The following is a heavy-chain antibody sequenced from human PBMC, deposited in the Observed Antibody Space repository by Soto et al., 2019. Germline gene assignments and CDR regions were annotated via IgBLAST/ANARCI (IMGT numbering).Heavy chain of an antibody. CDR3: ARGAGYSSGWYDY. D-gene: IGHD6-19*01. Sequence: EVQLVESGGALVQPGGSLRLSCAASGFTVSSNFMSWVRQAPGKGLEWVSVIYSGGTTYYADSVKGRFTISRHNSENTLYLQMNSLRPEDTAVYYCARGAGYSSGWYDYWGQGTLVTVSS. CDR2: IYSGGTT. CDR1: GFTVSSNF. J-gene: IGHJ4*02. V-gene: IGHV3-53*04.